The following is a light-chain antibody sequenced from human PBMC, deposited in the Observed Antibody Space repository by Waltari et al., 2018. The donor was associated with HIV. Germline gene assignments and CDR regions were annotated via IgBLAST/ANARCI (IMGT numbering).Light chain of an antibody. CDR2: KVN. CDR3: TSLGDTNSIL. J-gene: IGLJ2*01. V-gene: IGLV2-14*01. Sequence: SALIQPASVSGSPGQSVTISCTRTGTDIGQYFAWYQQFAGKAPQLILFKVNSRPSGVSFRFSGFKSGDTASLTISGLQPEHEATYYCTSLGDTNSILFGGGTLLTVL. CDR1: GTDIGQY.